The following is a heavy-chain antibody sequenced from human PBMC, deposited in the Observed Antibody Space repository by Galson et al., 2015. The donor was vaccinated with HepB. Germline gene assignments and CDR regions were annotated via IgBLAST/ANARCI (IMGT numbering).Heavy chain of an antibody. CDR1: GFTFSSYG. V-gene: IGHV3-33*01. CDR3: ARVGGRYFDWLSHYFDY. Sequence: SLRLSCAASGFTFSSYGMHWVRQAPGKGLEWVAVIWYGGSNKYYADSVKGRFTISRDNSKNTLYLQMNSLRAEDTAVYYCARVGGRYFDWLSHYFDYWGQGPLVTVSS. CDR2: IWYGGSNK. D-gene: IGHD3-9*01. J-gene: IGHJ4*02.